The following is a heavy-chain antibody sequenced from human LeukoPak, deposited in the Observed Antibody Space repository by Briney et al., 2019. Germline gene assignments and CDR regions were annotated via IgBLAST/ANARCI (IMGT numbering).Heavy chain of an antibody. CDR3: ASSSFRVRGYTYGYDY. V-gene: IGHV4-39*01. J-gene: IGHJ4*02. CDR1: GGSFSGYY. CDR2: IYYSGST. D-gene: IGHD5-18*01. Sequence: SETLPLTCAVYGGSFSGYYWGWFRLPPGKGLEWIGSIYYSGSTYYNPSLKSRLTISVDTSNNQFSLNLNSVTAADTAVYYCASSSFRVRGYTYGYDYWGQGTLVTVSS.